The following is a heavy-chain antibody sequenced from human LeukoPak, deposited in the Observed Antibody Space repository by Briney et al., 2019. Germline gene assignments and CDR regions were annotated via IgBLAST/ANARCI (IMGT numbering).Heavy chain of an antibody. Sequence: SGGSLRLSCAASGFTFSSYSMNWVRPAPGKGLEWVSSISSSSSYIYYADSVKGRFTISRDNAKNSLYLQMNSLRAEDTAVYYCARDRGEYGVNWFDPWGQGTLVTVSS. CDR2: ISSSSSYI. D-gene: IGHD3-10*01. V-gene: IGHV3-21*01. CDR3: ARDRGEYGVNWFDP. CDR1: GFTFSSYS. J-gene: IGHJ5*02.